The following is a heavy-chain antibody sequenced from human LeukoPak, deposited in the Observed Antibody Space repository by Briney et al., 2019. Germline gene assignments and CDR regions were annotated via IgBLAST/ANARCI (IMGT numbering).Heavy chain of an antibody. CDR1: GGSISSYY. CDR2: IYYSGST. Sequence: SETLSLTCTVSGGSISSYYWSWIRQPPGKGPEWIGYIYYSGSTNYNPSLKSRVTISVDTSKNQFSLKLSSVTAADTAVYYCARVGLGDYYYYMDVWGKGTTVTVSS. CDR3: ARVGLGDYYYYMDV. D-gene: IGHD3-16*01. J-gene: IGHJ6*03. V-gene: IGHV4-59*01.